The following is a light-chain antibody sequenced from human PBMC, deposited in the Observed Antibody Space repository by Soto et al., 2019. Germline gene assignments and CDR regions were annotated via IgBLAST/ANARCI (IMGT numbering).Light chain of an antibody. CDR2: AAS. J-gene: IGKJ1*01. Sequence: IQLTQSPSALSASMGDRVTITCRASQGISSYLAWYQQKPGKAPKLLIYAASSLQSGVPSRFSGSGSGTDFTLTISSLQPEDFATYYCQRSYSTRTWTFGQGTKVDIK. CDR3: QRSYSTRTWT. V-gene: IGKV1-39*01. CDR1: QGISSY.